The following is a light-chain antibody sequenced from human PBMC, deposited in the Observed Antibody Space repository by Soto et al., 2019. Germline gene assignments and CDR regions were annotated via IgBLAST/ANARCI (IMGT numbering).Light chain of an antibody. V-gene: IGKV3D-20*01. J-gene: IGKJ1*01. CDR2: AAS. CDR1: QSVTSTS. CDR3: QHLGSSTWT. Sequence: EIVLTQSPASLSLSPVERATLSCGASQSVTSTSLAWYQQKPGLAPRLLIYAASTRATGIPDRFSGSGSGTDFTLTITSLEPEDFALYYCQHLGSSTWTFGQGTKVDIK.